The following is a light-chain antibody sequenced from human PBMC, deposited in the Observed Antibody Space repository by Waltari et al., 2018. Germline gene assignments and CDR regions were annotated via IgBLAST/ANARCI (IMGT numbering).Light chain of an antibody. CDR3: SSYAGAGYVV. CDR1: SNDIGAYHY. Sequence: QSALTQPASVSGSPGQSVTISCTGTSNDIGAYHYVSWYQQHLGKAPALIIYDVTTRPSGVSNRLSGSKSGDTASLTLSGLQPEDEAVYFCSSYAGAGYVVFGGGTTLSVL. J-gene: IGLJ2*01. V-gene: IGLV2-14*03. CDR2: DVT.